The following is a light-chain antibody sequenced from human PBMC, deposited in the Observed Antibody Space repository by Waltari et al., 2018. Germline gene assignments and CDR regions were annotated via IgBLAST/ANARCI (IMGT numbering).Light chain of an antibody. CDR3: QHYVRLPAT. CDR2: GAS. CDR1: QSVSSS. J-gene: IGKJ1*01. V-gene: IGKV3-20*01. Sequence: IELTHSPGTLAWSPRVRVTLSCRASQSVSSSLAWYQQKPGQAPKLLIYGASTRAPCIPDRFTGSGSGTDFSLTISSLEPEDFAIYFCQHYVRLPATFGQGTKVEIK.